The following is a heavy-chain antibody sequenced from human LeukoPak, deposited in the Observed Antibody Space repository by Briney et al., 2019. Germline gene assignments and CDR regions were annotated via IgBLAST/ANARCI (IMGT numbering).Heavy chain of an antibody. Sequence: SETLSLTCTVSGGSISSYYWSWIRQPPGKGLEWIGYMYYRGNTNYDPSLKSRVTISIDTPNNQFSLKLSSVTAADTAVYYCARLGDIGSGSYDYYYYYMDVWGKGTTVTVSS. V-gene: IGHV4-59*01. D-gene: IGHD3-10*01. J-gene: IGHJ6*03. CDR3: ARLGDIGSGSYDYYYYYMDV. CDR2: MYYRGNT. CDR1: GGSISSYY.